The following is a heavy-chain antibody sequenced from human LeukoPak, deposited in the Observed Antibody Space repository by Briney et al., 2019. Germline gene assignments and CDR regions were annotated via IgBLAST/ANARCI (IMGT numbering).Heavy chain of an antibody. J-gene: IGHJ3*02. Sequence: SETLSLTCTVSGGSISSYYWSWIRQPPGKGLEWIGEINHSGSTNYNPSLKSRVTISVDTSKNQFSLKLSSVTAADTAVYYCARVGYSYGSWYPDRAFDIWGQGTMVTVSS. CDR1: GGSISSYY. V-gene: IGHV4-59*01. D-gene: IGHD5-18*01. CDR3: ARVGYSYGSWYPDRAFDI. CDR2: INHSGST.